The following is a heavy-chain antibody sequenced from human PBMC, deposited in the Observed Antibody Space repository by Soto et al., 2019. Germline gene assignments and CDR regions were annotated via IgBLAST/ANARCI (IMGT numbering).Heavy chain of an antibody. V-gene: IGHV1-46*01. CDR3: GRGGVTMVRGVTLGANWFDP. J-gene: IGHJ5*02. CDR1: GYTFTRYY. CDR2: INPSGGST. D-gene: IGHD3-10*01. Sequence: GASVKVSCRASGYTFTRYYMHWVRQAPGQGLEWMGIINPSGGSTSYAQKFQGRVTMTRDTSTSTVYMELSSLRSEDTAVYYCGRGGVTMVRGVTLGANWFDPWG.